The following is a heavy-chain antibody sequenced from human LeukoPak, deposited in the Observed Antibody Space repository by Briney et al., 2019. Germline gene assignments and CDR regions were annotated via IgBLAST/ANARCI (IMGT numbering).Heavy chain of an antibody. J-gene: IGHJ4*02. CDR1: GFTFASCA. V-gene: IGHV3-23*01. Sequence: PGGSLRLSCAASGFTFASCAMSWVRQAPGKRLEWVSSISSSGGSTYYADSVKGRFTISRDNSKNTLYLQVNSLRAEDTAVYYWAKRLAAARNYWGQGTPSPSPQ. CDR3: AKRLAAARNY. CDR2: ISSSGGST. D-gene: IGHD6-13*01.